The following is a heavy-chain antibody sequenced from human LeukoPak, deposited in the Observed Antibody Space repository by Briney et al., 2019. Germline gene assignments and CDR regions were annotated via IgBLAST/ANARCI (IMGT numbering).Heavy chain of an antibody. D-gene: IGHD1-26*01. Sequence: GGAVRLTCVASGFIFLNYAMHWVRPPPAKEREGVACIRCDGSYIYYADYVKGRFTISRDNSQNTLYLQMNSLRADDTAVYYCARVPGGSYGGAFDIWGQGTMVTVSS. V-gene: IGHV3-30*02. CDR2: IRCDGSYI. J-gene: IGHJ3*02. CDR3: ARVPGGSYGGAFDI. CDR1: GFIFLNYA.